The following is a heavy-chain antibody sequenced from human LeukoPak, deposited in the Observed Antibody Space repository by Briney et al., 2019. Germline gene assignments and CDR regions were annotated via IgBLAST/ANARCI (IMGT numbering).Heavy chain of an antibody. V-gene: IGHV1-8*02. D-gene: IGHD3-22*01. CDR3: ARVHYDSSGFYY. CDR1: GYTFTGYY. Sequence: ASVKVSCKASGYTFTGYYMHWVRQAPGQGLEWMGWMNPNSGNTGYAQKFQGRVTMTRNTSISTAYMELSSLRSEDTAVYYCARVHYDSSGFYYWGQGTLVTVSS. J-gene: IGHJ4*02. CDR2: MNPNSGNT.